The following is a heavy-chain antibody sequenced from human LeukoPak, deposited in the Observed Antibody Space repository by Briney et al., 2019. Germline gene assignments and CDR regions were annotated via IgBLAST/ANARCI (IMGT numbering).Heavy chain of an antibody. Sequence: GGSLRLSCAASGFTFSNAWMSRVRQAPGKGLEWVGRIKSKTDGGTTDYAAPVKGRFTISRDDSKNTLYVQMNSLKTEDTAVYYCTTGPYDYGSGTYYHWGQGTLVTVSS. V-gene: IGHV3-15*01. D-gene: IGHD3-10*01. CDR1: GFTFSNAW. CDR2: IKSKTDGGTT. CDR3: TTGPYDYGSGTYYH. J-gene: IGHJ4*02.